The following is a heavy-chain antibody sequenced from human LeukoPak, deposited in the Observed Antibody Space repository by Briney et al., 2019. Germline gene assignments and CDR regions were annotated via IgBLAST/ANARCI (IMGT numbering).Heavy chain of an antibody. Sequence: GGSLRLSCAASGFTFSSYSMNWVHQAPGKGLEWVSSISSSSSYIYYADSVKGRFTISRDNAKNSLYLQMNSLRAEDTAVYYCASKDFWSGYRHWGQGTLVTVSS. D-gene: IGHD3-3*01. CDR1: GFTFSSYS. CDR3: ASKDFWSGYRH. J-gene: IGHJ4*02. CDR2: ISSSSSYI. V-gene: IGHV3-21*01.